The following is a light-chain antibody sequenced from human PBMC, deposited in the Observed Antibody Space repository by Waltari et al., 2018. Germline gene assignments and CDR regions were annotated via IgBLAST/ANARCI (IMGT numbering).Light chain of an antibody. J-gene: IGKJ3*01. CDR3: QQYDYWPPFT. CDR2: GAS. V-gene: IGKV3-15*01. Sequence: ERVMTQSPATLSVSPGERATLSCRASQSVNSNLAWYQQKPGQAPRLLIYGASTRATGIPARFSGSGSGTEFTLTISSLQSEDSAVYYCQQYDYWPPFTFGPGTKVDIK. CDR1: QSVNSN.